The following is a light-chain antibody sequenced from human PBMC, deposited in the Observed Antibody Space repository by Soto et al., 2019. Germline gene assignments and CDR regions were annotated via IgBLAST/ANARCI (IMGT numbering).Light chain of an antibody. Sequence: LTQSPATLSLSPGEGATLSCRASQSVSSFLAWYQQKPGQAPRLLIYDASNRATGIPARFSGSGSGTDFTLTISSLEPEDFALYFCQQRSNWPLITFGEGTRLDI. CDR1: QSVSSF. V-gene: IGKV3-11*01. CDR3: QQRSNWPLIT. J-gene: IGKJ5*01. CDR2: DAS.